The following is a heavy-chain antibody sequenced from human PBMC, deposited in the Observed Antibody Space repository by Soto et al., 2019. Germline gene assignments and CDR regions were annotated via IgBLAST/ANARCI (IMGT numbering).Heavy chain of an antibody. CDR3: ARSTTVTTPYFDY. CDR2: IWYDGSNK. J-gene: IGHJ4*02. Sequence: PGGSLRLSCAASGFTFSSYGMHWVRQAPGKGLEWVAVIWYDGSNKYYADSVKGRFTISRDNSKNTLYLQMNSLRAEDTAVYYCARSTTVTTPYFDYWGQGTLVTVSS. D-gene: IGHD4-17*01. V-gene: IGHV3-33*01. CDR1: GFTFSSYG.